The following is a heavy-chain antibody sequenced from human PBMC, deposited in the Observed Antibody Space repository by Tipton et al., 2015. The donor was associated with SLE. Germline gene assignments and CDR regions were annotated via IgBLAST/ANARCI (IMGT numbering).Heavy chain of an antibody. V-gene: IGHV4-31*03. J-gene: IGHJ3*02. CDR3: ARDNRQWILNAFDI. Sequence: TLSLTCTVSGGSISSGGYYWSWIRQHPGKGLEWIGYIYYSGSTYYNPSLKSRVTISVDTSKNQFSLKLSSVTAADTAVYYCARDNRQWILNAFDIWGQGTMVTVSS. CDR1: GGSISSGGYY. D-gene: IGHD6-19*01. CDR2: IYYSGST.